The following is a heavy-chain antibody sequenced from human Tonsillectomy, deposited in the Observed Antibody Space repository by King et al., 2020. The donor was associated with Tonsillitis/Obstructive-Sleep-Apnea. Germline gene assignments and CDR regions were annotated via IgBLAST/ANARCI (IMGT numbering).Heavy chain of an antibody. CDR1: GYSFTTYW. Sequence: QLVQSGAEVKKPGESLKISCKGSGYSFTTYWIAWVRQMPGKGLEWMGIIYPGDSDTRYSPSFQGQVTISADKSISTAYLQWSSLKASDTAMYYCARTDCSGGGCYSGYNYYYIDVWGKGTTVTVSS. CDR3: ARTDCSGGGCYSGYNYYYIDV. D-gene: IGHD2-15*01. V-gene: IGHV5-51*01. CDR2: IYPGDSDT. J-gene: IGHJ6*03.